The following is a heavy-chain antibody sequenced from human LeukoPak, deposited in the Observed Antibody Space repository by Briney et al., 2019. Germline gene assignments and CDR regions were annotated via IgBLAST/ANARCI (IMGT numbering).Heavy chain of an antibody. CDR1: GFTFSSYS. Sequence: PGGSLRLSCAASGFTFSSYSMNWVRQTPGKGLEWISYISTSSNTIYYADSVKGRFTISRDNAKNSLYLQMNSLRAEDTAVFYCARDSPGGLGFGYWGQGILVTVSS. J-gene: IGHJ4*02. CDR2: ISTSSNTI. CDR3: ARDSPGGLGFGY. D-gene: IGHD3-16*01. V-gene: IGHV3-48*01.